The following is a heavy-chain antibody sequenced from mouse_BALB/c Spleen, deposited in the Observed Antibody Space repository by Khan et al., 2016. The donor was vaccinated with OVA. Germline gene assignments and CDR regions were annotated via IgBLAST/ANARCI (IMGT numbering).Heavy chain of an antibody. Sequence: VQLKESGTVLARPGASVKMSCKASGYIFTSYLIHWVKQRLGQGLEWIGDVYPGNSDTTYNQKFKDKAKLTATTSASTAYMELSSLTNEDSAVYYCARGGYSSFAYGGQGTLVTVSA. J-gene: IGHJ3*01. CDR3: ARGGYSSFAY. D-gene: IGHD2-12*01. CDR2: VYPGNSDT. CDR1: GYIFTSYL. V-gene: IGHV1-5*01.